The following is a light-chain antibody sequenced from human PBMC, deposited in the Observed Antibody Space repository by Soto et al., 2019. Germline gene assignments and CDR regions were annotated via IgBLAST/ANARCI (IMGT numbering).Light chain of an antibody. J-gene: IGLJ2*01. V-gene: IGLV1-44*01. CDR3: AAWDDSLLVV. Sequence: QSVLTQPPSASGTPGPRVTITCSGSSSNIGNNAVNWYQQLPGTAPKLLIYINSQRPSGVPDRCSGSKSGTSASLSISGLQSEDEADYYCAAWDDSLLVVFGGGTKLTVL. CDR1: SSNIGNNA. CDR2: INS.